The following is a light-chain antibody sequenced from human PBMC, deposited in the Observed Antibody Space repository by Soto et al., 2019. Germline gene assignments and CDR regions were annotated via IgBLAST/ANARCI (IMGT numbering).Light chain of an antibody. J-gene: IGKJ1*01. V-gene: IGKV3-20*01. CDR1: QSVSSSY. CDR3: HQYGRSQT. Sequence: IMLKQSPGTLSLTPGERATLSCRASQSVSSSYLAWYQQKPGQAPRLLIYGASSRATGIPDRFSGSGSGTDFTLTISRLEPEDFAVYYCHQYGRSQTFGQGTKVDIK. CDR2: GAS.